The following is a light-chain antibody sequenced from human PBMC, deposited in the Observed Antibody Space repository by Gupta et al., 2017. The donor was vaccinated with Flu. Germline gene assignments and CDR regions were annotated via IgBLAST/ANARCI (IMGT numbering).Light chain of an antibody. V-gene: IGKV4-1*01. Sequence: DIVMTQSPDSLAVSLGERATINCKSSQSVLYSSNNKNYLAWYQQKPGQPPKLLIYWASTRESGVPDRFSGSGSGTDFILTISSLQAEDVAVYYCQQCYSTPQTFGQGTKVEIK. CDR2: WAS. CDR3: QQCYSTPQT. J-gene: IGKJ1*01. CDR1: QSVLYSSNNKNY.